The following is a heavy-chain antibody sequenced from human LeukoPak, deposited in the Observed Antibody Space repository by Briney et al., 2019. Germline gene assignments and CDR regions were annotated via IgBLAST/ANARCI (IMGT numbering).Heavy chain of an antibody. Sequence: GGSLRLSCAASGFTSSSYAMNWVRQAPGKGLEWVSGISGSGGGAYYADSVKGRFTISRDNSKKTLYLQMNSLRAEDTAVYYCARDNYNAYWGQGTLVTVSS. J-gene: IGHJ4*02. CDR3: ARDNYNAY. V-gene: IGHV3-23*01. CDR1: GFTSSSYA. CDR2: ISGSGGGA.